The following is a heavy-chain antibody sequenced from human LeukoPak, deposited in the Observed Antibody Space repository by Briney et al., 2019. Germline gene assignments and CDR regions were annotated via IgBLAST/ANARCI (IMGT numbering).Heavy chain of an antibody. CDR2: ISSSSSYI. V-gene: IGHV3-21*01. CDR3: ARDRLLGYGPSFDY. Sequence: GSLRLSCAASGFTFSSYSMNWVRQAPGKGLEWVSSISSSSSYIYYADSVKGRFTISRDNAKNSLYLQMNSLRAEDTAVYYCARDRLLGYGPSFDYWGQGTLVTVSS. J-gene: IGHJ4*02. CDR1: GFTFSSYS. D-gene: IGHD5-18*01.